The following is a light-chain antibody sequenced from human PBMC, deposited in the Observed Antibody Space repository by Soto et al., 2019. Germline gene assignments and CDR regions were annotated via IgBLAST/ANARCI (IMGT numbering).Light chain of an antibody. J-gene: IGKJ5*01. CDR2: DTF. V-gene: IGKV3-11*01. CDR1: ESVSNY. CDR3: QHKSA. Sequence: EIVLTQSPATLSLSPGERATLSCRASESVSNYLAWYQQKPGQAPRLLIDDTFNRATGIAARFSGSGSGTDFTLTISSLEPEDFAVYYCQHKSAFGQGTRVEIK.